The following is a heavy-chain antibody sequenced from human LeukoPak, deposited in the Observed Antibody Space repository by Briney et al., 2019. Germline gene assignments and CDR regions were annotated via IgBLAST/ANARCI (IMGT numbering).Heavy chain of an antibody. CDR3: ARGLMGGYPHFHY. CDR1: GGSISSSNW. CDR2: IYHSGST. D-gene: IGHD2-8*01. Sequence: SETLSLTCAVSGGSISSSNWWTWVRQPPGKGLEWIGEIYHSGSTNYNPSLTSRVTISVDKSKNQFSLKMSSVTAADTGFYYCARGLMGGYPHFHYWGQGTLVTVSS. J-gene: IGHJ4*02. V-gene: IGHV4-4*02.